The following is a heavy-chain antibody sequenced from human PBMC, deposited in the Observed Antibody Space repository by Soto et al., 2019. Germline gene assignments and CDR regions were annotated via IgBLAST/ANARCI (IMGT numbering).Heavy chain of an antibody. CDR2: INHSGST. V-gene: IGHV4-34*01. Sequence: SETLSLTCAVYGGSFSGYYWSWIRQPPGKGLEWIGEINHSGSTNYNPSLKSRVTISVDTSKNQFSLKLSSVTAADTAVYYCARGPVVRIRFRESPENWFDPWGQGTLVTVSS. CDR1: GGSFSGYY. D-gene: IGHD3-3*01. J-gene: IGHJ5*02. CDR3: ARGPVVRIRFRESPENWFDP.